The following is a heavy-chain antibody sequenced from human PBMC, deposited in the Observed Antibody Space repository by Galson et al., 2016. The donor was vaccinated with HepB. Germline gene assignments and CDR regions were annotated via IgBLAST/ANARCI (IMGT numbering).Heavy chain of an antibody. V-gene: IGHV4-30-4*01. Sequence: TLSLTCTVSGGSISSGDYYWSWIRQPPGKGLEWIGYIYYSGSTYYNPSLKSRVTISVDTSKNQFSLKLSSVTAADTAVYYCARRVYGSGSFDYWGQGTLAIVSS. CDR1: GGSISSGDYY. CDR2: IYYSGST. J-gene: IGHJ4*02. D-gene: IGHD3-10*01. CDR3: ARRVYGSGSFDY.